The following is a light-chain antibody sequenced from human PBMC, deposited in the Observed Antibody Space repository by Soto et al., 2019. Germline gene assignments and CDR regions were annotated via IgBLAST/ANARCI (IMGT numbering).Light chain of an antibody. CDR1: QTVRNN. CDR3: QQHNNWPLT. CDR2: GAS. J-gene: IGKJ5*01. V-gene: IGKV3-15*01. Sequence: EIVLTQSPGTLSLSPGERATLSCRASQTVRNNYLAWYQQKPGQAPRLLFYGASTRATGIPARFSGSGSGTEFTLAITNLQSEDFAVYYCQQHNNWPLTFGGGTRLEI.